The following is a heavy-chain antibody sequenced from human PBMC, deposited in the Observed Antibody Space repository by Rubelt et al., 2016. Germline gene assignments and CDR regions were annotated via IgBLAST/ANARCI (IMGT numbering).Heavy chain of an antibody. Sequence: QVLLTQSGAELKKPGASVRVSCKASGYTFSDYYIHWVRQALGRGLEWMGWISPNTAASNFAQKFQGRVTLSRDTSTSTAYMDMRSLTSDDTAVYYWARELGLELRRGPRYYFDYWGQGTLVTVSS. CDR3: ARELGLELRRGPRYYFDY. V-gene: IGHV1-2*02. CDR2: ISPNTAAS. D-gene: IGHD1-26*01. J-gene: IGHJ4*02. CDR1: GYTFSDYY.